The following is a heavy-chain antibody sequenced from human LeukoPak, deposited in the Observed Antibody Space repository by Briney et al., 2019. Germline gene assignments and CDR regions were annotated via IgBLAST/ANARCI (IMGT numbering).Heavy chain of an antibody. CDR2: INPSGGST. CDR3: ARGMNYFFDY. CDR1: GYTFTSYY. V-gene: IGHV1-46*01. J-gene: IGHJ4*02. Sequence: GASVKVSFKASGYTFTSYYMHLVRQAPGQGLEWMGIINPSGGSTSYAQKFQGRVPMTRDMSTSTVYMELSSLRSEDTAVYYCARGMNYFFDYWGQGTLVNVSS. D-gene: IGHD2/OR15-2a*01.